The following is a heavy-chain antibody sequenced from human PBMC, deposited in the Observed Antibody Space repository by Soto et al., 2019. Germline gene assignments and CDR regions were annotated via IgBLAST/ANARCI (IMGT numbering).Heavy chain of an antibody. CDR1: GFTFSSYS. CDR2: ITRNSDI. D-gene: IGHD2-21*02. J-gene: IGHJ6*02. CDR3: AREETAWPLAYGLDV. V-gene: IGHV3-21*01. Sequence: GGSLRLSCAASGFTFSSYSMHWVRQAPGKGLEWVSAITRNSDIYYADSVKGRFTISRDNAQNSVSLQMDSLRAEDTAVYYCAREETAWPLAYGLDVWGQGTTVTVSS.